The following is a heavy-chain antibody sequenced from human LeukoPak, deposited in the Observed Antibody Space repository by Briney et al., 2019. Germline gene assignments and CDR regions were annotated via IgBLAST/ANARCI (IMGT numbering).Heavy chain of an antibody. CDR1: GYTLTELS. D-gene: IGHD5-18*01. CDR2: FDPEDGET. V-gene: IGHV1-24*01. CDR3: ATTGGRYSYGPLNWFDP. Sequence: ASVKVSCKVSGYTLTELSMHWVRQAPGKGLEWMGGFDPEDGETIYAQKFQGRVTMTADTSTDTAYMELSSLRSEDTAVYYCATTGGRYSYGPLNWFDPWGQGTLVTVFS. J-gene: IGHJ5*02.